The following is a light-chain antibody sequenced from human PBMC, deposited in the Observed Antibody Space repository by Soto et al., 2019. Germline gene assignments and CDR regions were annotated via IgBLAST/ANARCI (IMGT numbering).Light chain of an antibody. CDR2: GAS. Sequence: IVLTQSPGTLSLSPGERDNLSCRASQSVCSSYLAWYQQKPGQAPRLLIYGASSRATGIPDRFSGSGSGTDFTLTISRLEPEDFAVYYCQQYGSSSWTFGQGTKVDIK. V-gene: IGKV3-20*01. J-gene: IGKJ1*01. CDR3: QQYGSSSWT. CDR1: QSVCSSY.